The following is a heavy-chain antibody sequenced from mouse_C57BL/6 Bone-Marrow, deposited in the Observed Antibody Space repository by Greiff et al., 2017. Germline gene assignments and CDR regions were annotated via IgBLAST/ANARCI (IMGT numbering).Heavy chain of an antibody. CDR2: ISDGGSYT. D-gene: IGHD1-1*01. CDR3: AREPFFYDYYSSDVENWSFDV. J-gene: IGHJ1*03. Sequence: EVKVVESGGCLVKPGGSLKLSCAASGFTFSSYAMSWVRQTPEKRLEWVATISDGGSYTYYPDNVKGRFTISRDNAKNNLYLQMSNLKSEDTAMXYCAREPFFYDYYSSDVENWSFDVWGTGATVTASS. CDR1: GFTFSSYA. V-gene: IGHV5-4*01.